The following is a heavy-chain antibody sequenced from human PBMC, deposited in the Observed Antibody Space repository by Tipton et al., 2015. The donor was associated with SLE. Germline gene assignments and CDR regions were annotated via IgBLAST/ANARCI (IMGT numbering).Heavy chain of an antibody. CDR1: GGDTSSGGYY. V-gene: IGHV4-61*08. D-gene: IGHD1-26*01. CDR2: IYYSGST. CDR3: ARGGLGVSYYYYMDV. J-gene: IGHJ6*03. Sequence: TLSLTCTVSGGDTSSGGYYWSWIRQPPGKGLEWIGYIYYSGSTNYNPSLKSRVTISVDTSKNQFSLKLSSVTAADTAVYYCARGGLGVSYYYYMDVWGKGTTVTVSS.